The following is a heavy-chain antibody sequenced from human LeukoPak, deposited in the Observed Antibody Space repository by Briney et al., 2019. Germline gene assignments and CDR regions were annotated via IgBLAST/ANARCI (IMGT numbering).Heavy chain of an antibody. V-gene: IGHV4-34*01. CDR2: INHSGST. Sequence: SETLSLTCAVYGGSFSGYYWSWIRQPPGKGLEWIGEINHSGSTNYNPSLKSRVTISVDTSKNQFSLKLSSVTAADTAVYYCARHFPGTPLWFGELRGAFDYWGQGTLVTVSS. CDR3: ARHFPGTPLWFGELRGAFDY. CDR1: GGSFSGYY. J-gene: IGHJ4*02. D-gene: IGHD3-10*01.